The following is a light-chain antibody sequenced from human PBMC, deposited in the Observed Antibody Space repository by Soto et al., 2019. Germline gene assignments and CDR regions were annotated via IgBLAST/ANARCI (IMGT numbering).Light chain of an antibody. CDR2: EVT. Sequence: QSVLTQPACVSVSPGQSITISCTGTSGDIGSYNRVSWYQQHPGKAPKLIIYEVTDRPSGVSNRFSGSKSGNTASLTISGLQAEDEAEYYCSSYTNINTRPCVFGTGTKVTVL. CDR1: SGDIGSYNR. V-gene: IGLV2-14*01. J-gene: IGLJ1*01. CDR3: SSYTNINTRPCV.